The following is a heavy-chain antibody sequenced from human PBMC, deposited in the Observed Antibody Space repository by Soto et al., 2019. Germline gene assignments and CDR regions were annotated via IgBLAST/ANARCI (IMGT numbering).Heavy chain of an antibody. CDR1: GFTFSSYG. CDR2: ISYDGSNK. V-gene: IGHV3-30*18. J-gene: IGHJ6*02. CDR3: AKDSSLVPSVYYYGMDV. Sequence: GGSLRLSCAASGFTFSSYGMHWVRQAPGKGLEWVAVISYDGSNKYYADSVKGRFTISRDNSKNTLYLQMNSLRAEDTAVYYCAKDSSLVPSVYYYGMDVWGQGTTVTVSS. D-gene: IGHD2-2*01.